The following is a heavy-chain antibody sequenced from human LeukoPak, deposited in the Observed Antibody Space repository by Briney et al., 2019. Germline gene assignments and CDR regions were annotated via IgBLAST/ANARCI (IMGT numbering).Heavy chain of an antibody. CDR2: ISSNGGST. CDR1: GFTFSSYA. CDR3: ARVGSWDYYYYMDV. Sequence: GSLRLSCAASGFTFSSYAMHWVRQAPGKGLEYVSAISSNGGSTYYANSVKGRFTISRDNSKNTLYLQMGSLRAEDMAVYYCARVGSWDYYYYMDVWGKGTTVTVSS. V-gene: IGHV3-64*01. J-gene: IGHJ6*03. D-gene: IGHD1-26*01.